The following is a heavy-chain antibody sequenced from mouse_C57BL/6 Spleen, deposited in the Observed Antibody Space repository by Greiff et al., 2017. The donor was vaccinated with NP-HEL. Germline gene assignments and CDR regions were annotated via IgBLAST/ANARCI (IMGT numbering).Heavy chain of an antibody. CDR1: GFSLTSYG. J-gene: IGHJ3*01. V-gene: IGHV2-6*01. CDR3: ASDHGGSSGSFAY. CDR2: IWGVGST. D-gene: IGHD3-2*02. Sequence: QVQLQQSGPGLVAPSQSLSITCTVSGFSLTSYGVDWVRQSPGKGLEWLGVIWGVGSTNYNSALKSRLSISKDNSKSQGFLKMNSLQTDDTAMYYWASDHGGSSGSFAYWGQGTLVTVSA.